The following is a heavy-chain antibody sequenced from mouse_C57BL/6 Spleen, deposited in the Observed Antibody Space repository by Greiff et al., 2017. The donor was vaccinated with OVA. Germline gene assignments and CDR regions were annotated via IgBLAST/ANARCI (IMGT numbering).Heavy chain of an antibody. CDR3: ARETTVVATRGYFDV. D-gene: IGHD1-1*01. CDR2: ISDGGSYT. V-gene: IGHV5-4*01. J-gene: IGHJ1*03. CDR1: GFTFSSYA. Sequence: EVQVVESGGGLVKPGGSLKLSCAASGFTFSSYAMSWVRQTPEKRLEWVATISDGGSYTYYPDNVKGRFTISRDNAKNNLYLQMSHLKSEDTAMYYCARETTVVATRGYFDVWGTGTTVTVSS.